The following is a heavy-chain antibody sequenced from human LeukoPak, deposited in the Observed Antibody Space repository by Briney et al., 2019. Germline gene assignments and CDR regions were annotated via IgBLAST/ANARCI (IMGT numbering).Heavy chain of an antibody. V-gene: IGHV3-21*01. CDR1: GFTFSSYS. CDR3: ARDALDAFDI. J-gene: IGHJ3*02. Sequence: TGGSLSLSCAASGFTFSSYSMNWVRQAPGKGLEWVSSISSSSSYIYYADSVRGRFTISRDNAKNSLYLQMNSLRAEDTAVYYCARDALDAFDIWGQGTMVTVSS. CDR2: ISSSSSYI.